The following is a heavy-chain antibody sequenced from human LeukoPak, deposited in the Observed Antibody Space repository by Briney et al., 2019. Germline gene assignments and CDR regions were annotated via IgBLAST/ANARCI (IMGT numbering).Heavy chain of an antibody. CDR2: ISARNGNT. Sequence: ASVTVSCKASGYTFTDYGITWVRQAPGQGLEWMGWISARNGNTKYSQRLQGRVTMTTDTSTSTAYMELRSLTSDDTAVYYCVRDHALWSNCFDYWGQGTLVTVSS. J-gene: IGHJ4*02. D-gene: IGHD2/OR15-2a*01. CDR3: VRDHALWSNCFDY. V-gene: IGHV1-18*01. CDR1: GYTFTDYG.